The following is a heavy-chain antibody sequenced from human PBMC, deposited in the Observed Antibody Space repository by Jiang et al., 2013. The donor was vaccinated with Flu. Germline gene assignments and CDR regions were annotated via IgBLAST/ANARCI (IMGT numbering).Heavy chain of an antibody. CDR3: ARDPPPLNFPQMGPCGGDCWSEVAFDI. V-gene: IGHV1-18*01. CDR1: GYTFTSYG. D-gene: IGHD2-21*02. CDR2: ISAYNGNT. Sequence: SGAEVKKPGASVKVSCKASGYTFTSYGISWVRQAPGQGLEWMGWISAYNGNTNYAQKLQGRVTMTTDTSTSTAYMELRSLRSDDTAVYYCARDPPPLNFPQMGPCGGDCWSEVAFDIWGQGTMVTVSS. J-gene: IGHJ3*02.